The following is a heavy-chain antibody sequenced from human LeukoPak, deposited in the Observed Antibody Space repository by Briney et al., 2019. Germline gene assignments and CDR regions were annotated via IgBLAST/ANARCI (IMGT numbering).Heavy chain of an antibody. D-gene: IGHD1-1*01. CDR2: ISGGGGAT. Sequence: GGSLRLSCAASGFTFSSYAMSWVRQAPGKGLEWVSAISGGGGATFYADSVKGRFTISRDNSKDTLYLQMNGLRAEDTAVYYCAKDRRGNAPRGAFDIWGQGTMVTVSS. J-gene: IGHJ3*02. CDR3: AKDRRGNAPRGAFDI. V-gene: IGHV3-23*01. CDR1: GFTFSSYA.